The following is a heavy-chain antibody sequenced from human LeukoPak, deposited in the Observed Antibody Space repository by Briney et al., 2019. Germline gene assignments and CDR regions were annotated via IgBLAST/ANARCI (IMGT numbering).Heavy chain of an antibody. Sequence: PGGSLRLSCAASGFTFSSYGMSWVRQAPGKGLEWVSAISGSGGSTYYADSVKGRFTISRDNVKNSLYLQMNSPRAEDTALYYCARDDYGSGSWNDYWGQGTLVTVSS. CDR1: GFTFSSYG. CDR2: ISGSGGST. D-gene: IGHD3-10*01. J-gene: IGHJ4*02. V-gene: IGHV3-23*01. CDR3: ARDDYGSGSWNDY.